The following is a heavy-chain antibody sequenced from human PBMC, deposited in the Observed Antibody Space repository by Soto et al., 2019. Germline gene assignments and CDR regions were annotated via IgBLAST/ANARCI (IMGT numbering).Heavy chain of an antibody. CDR3: AKYDSSGWFDP. CDR2: IYQSGST. D-gene: IGHD3-22*01. CDR1: GYSISSCDY. V-gene: IGHV4-38-2*01. J-gene: IGHJ5*02. Sequence: PSETLSLTCAVSGYSISSCDYCCWLRQPPGKGLELIGYIYQSGSTYYNPSLKSRVTISLDTSKKQFSLRLSSVTAADTAVYTCAKYDSSGWFDPWGQGTLVTVSS.